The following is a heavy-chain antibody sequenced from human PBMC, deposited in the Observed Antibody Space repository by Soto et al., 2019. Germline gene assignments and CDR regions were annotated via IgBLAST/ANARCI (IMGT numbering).Heavy chain of an antibody. J-gene: IGHJ5*02. CDR2: ITGIGSTT. CDR3: AKNRDTGVAGTSCWFDP. CDR1: GFTFSTYA. D-gene: IGHD6-19*01. V-gene: IGHV3-23*01. Sequence: GGSLRLSCAASGFTFSTYAMSWVRQAPGKGLEWVSAITGIGSTTYYADSVKGRFTISRDNSKNSLFLQMNSLRAEDTAVYYCAKNRDTGVAGTSCWFDPWGQGTLVTVSS.